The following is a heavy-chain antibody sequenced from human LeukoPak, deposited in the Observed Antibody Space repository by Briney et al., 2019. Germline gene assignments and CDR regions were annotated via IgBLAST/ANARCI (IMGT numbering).Heavy chain of an antibody. D-gene: IGHD5-12*01. J-gene: IGHJ4*02. CDR3: AKGRYSGYDSKDS. CDR2: ISGNGYST. Sequence: GGSLRLSCAASGFTVSSNYMSWVRHTPEKGLEWVSGISGNGYSTYYADSVKGRLTISRDNSRNTLSLQMNSLRAEDTAVYFCAKGRYSGYDSKDSWGQGTLVTVSS. CDR1: GFTVSSNY. V-gene: IGHV3-23*01.